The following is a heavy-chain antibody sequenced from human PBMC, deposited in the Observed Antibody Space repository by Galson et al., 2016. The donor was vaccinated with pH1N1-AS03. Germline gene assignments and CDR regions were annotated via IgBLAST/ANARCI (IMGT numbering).Heavy chain of an antibody. Sequence: LTCTVSGGSIRNSADYWGWIRQPPGKGLEWIGNIYYTGTPFYNPSLNSRVTISVDTSVNHFSLMLPSVTAADTAIYYCVVFTPGYRSGGGSVDSRAQGTLVAVSS. CDR2: IYYTGTP. V-gene: IGHV4-39*07. J-gene: IGHJ4*02. D-gene: IGHD5-18*01. CDR3: VVFTPGYRSGGGSVDS. CDR1: GGSIRNSADY.